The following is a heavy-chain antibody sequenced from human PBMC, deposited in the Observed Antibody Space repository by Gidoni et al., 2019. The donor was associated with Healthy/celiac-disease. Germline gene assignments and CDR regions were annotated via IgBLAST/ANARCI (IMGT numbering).Heavy chain of an antibody. CDR2: ISYDGSNK. Sequence: VQLVESGGGVVQPGRSLRLSCPASAFTFSSYDRHWVRQAPGKGLEWVAVISYDGSNKYYADSVKGRFTISRDNSKNTLYLQMNSLRAEDTAVYYCARDSIVGSYYRYFDLWGRGTLVTVSS. V-gene: IGHV3-30-3*01. D-gene: IGHD1-26*01. CDR3: ARDSIVGSYYRYFDL. J-gene: IGHJ2*01. CDR1: AFTFSSYD.